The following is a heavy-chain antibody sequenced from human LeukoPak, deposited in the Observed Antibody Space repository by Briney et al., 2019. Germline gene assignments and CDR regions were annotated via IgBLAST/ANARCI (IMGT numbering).Heavy chain of an antibody. V-gene: IGHV3-64D*06. CDR3: VVQGWVFRAPTQYYFDY. CDR2: ISSNGGSR. J-gene: IGHJ4*02. CDR1: GFTFSSYA. D-gene: IGHD1-1*01. Sequence: GGSLRLSCSASGFTFSSYAMHWVRQAPGEGLEYVSAISSNGGSRYYADSVKGRFTISRDNSKNTLYLQMSSLRAEDTAVYYCVVQGWVFRAPTQYYFDYWGQGTLVTVSS.